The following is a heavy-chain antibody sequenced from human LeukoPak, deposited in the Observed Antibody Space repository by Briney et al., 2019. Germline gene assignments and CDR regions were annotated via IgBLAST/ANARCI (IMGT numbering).Heavy chain of an antibody. CDR3: ASLYGSGSTFDY. Sequence: WETLSLTCTVSGGSLSSYYWSWIRQPPGKGLEGIGYIYYSGSTNYNPSLKSRVTISVDTSKNQFSLKLSSVTAADTAVYCCASLYGSGSTFDYWGQGTLVTVSS. CDR2: IYYSGST. V-gene: IGHV4-59*01. D-gene: IGHD3-10*01. J-gene: IGHJ4*02. CDR1: GGSLSSYY.